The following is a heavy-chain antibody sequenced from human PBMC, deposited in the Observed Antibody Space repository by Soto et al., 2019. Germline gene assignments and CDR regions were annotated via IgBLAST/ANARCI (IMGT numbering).Heavy chain of an antibody. Sequence: QVQLVQSGAEVKKPGSSVKVSCKASGGTFSSYAISWVRQAPGQGLEWMGGIIPIFGTANYAQKFQGRVTMTADESTSTAEMELSSLRSEDTAVYYCARHMLGYRYADYWGQGTLVTVSS. J-gene: IGHJ4*02. D-gene: IGHD5-18*01. CDR2: IIPIFGTA. V-gene: IGHV1-69*01. CDR1: GGTFSSYA. CDR3: ARHMLGYRYADY.